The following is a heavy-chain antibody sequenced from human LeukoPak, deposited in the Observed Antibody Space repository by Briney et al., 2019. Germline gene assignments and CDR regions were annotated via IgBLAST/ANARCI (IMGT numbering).Heavy chain of an antibody. CDR3: ARGPLRYFDY. Sequence: SETLSLTCAVYGGSFSGYYWSWIRQPPGKGLEWIGEINHSGSTNYKPSLKSRVTISVDTSKNQFSLKLSSVTAADTAVYYCARGPLRYFDYWGQGTPVTVSS. CDR1: GGSFSGYY. V-gene: IGHV4-34*01. CDR2: INHSGST. J-gene: IGHJ4*02.